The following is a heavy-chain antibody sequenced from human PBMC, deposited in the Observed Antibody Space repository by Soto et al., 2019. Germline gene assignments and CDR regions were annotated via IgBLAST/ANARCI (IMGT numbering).Heavy chain of an antibody. CDR1: GFTFSSSA. CDR2: VSANGQGI. D-gene: IGHD3-10*01. CDR3: AKDRHYPRDYFHY. Sequence: EAQLVESGGELVQPGGSLRLSCAASGFTFSSSAISWVRQAPGKGLEWVSAVSANGQGIYYADSVRGRFTISRDNSKNTVFLHMDSLSAEDTAVYYCAKDRHYPRDYFHYWGQGTLVTVSS. J-gene: IGHJ4*02. V-gene: IGHV3-23*04.